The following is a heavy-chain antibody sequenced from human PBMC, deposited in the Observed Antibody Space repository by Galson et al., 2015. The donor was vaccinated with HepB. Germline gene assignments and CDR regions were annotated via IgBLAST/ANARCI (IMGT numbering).Heavy chain of an antibody. D-gene: IGHD2-21*02. CDR2: IYTSGST. V-gene: IGHV4-4*07. Sequence: SETLSLTCTVSGGSVSNYYWTWIRQPAGRGLEWIGRIYTSGSTNYNPSLKSRVTMSVDTSKDHFSLKLSSVTAADTAVYYCARGASCGSDCYSWYFDLWGRGTLVTVSS. CDR3: ARGASCGSDCYSWYFDL. CDR1: GGSVSNYY. J-gene: IGHJ2*01.